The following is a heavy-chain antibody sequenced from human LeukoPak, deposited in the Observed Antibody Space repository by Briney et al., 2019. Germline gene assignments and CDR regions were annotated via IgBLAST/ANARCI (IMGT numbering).Heavy chain of an antibody. D-gene: IGHD3-10*01. CDR2: IPYDGSNK. Sequence: GGSLRLSCAASGFTVSSNYMSWVRQAPGKGLEWVAFIPYDGSNKFYADSVKGRYTISRDNSKNTLYLQMNSLRAEDTAVYYCAKGVGGSANYYYMDVWGKGTTVTVSS. V-gene: IGHV3-30*02. J-gene: IGHJ6*03. CDR1: GFTVSSNY. CDR3: AKGVGGSANYYYMDV.